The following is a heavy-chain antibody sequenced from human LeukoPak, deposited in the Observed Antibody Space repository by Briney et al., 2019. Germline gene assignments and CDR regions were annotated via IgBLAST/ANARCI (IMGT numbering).Heavy chain of an antibody. V-gene: IGHV3-48*02. CDR1: GFTFISYS. CDR3: APDFNRGGRDHY. D-gene: IGHD2-15*01. Sequence: GGSLRLSCAASGFTFISYSMNWGRQALGEGLGWVSFISIGRDNIAYADSVRGRFTISRDNAKNSLYLEMSSMRDEDTAVYYCAPDFNRGGRDHYWGQGTLVTVSS. J-gene: IGHJ4*02. CDR2: ISIGRDNI.